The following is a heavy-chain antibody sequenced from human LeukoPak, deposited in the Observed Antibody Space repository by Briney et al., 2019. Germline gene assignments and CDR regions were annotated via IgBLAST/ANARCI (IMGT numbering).Heavy chain of an antibody. V-gene: IGHV3-9*01. Sequence: GGSLRLSCAASGFTFDDYAMHWVRQAPGKGLEWVSGISWNSGSIGYADSVKGRFTISRDNAKNSLYLQMNSLRAEDTALYYCCGYYDSSGYGFQGGENGMDVWGQGTTVTVSS. D-gene: IGHD3-22*01. J-gene: IGHJ6*02. CDR1: GFTFDDYA. CDR3: CGYYDSSGYGFQGGENGMDV. CDR2: ISWNSGSI.